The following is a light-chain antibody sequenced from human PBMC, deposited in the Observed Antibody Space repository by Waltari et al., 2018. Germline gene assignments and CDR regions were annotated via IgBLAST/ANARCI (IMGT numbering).Light chain of an antibody. Sequence: DIQMTQSPSPLSASVGDRVTITCRASQSISSRVAWYQQKPGKAPKLPIYDASSLESGVPSRFSGSGSGTEFTLTISSLQPDDFATYYCQQYNSYSPTFGQGTKLEIK. V-gene: IGKV1-5*01. CDR2: DAS. CDR1: QSISSR. J-gene: IGKJ2*01. CDR3: QQYNSYSPT.